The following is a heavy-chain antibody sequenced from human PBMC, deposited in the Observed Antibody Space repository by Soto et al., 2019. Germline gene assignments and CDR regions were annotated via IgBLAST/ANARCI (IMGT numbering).Heavy chain of an antibody. V-gene: IGHV3-11*05. CDR3: ARGDRNEYTSSPMAV. Sequence: GGSLRLSCAASGFDFSDYYMSWIRQAPGKGLEWLSYISGRSGYTNYADSVKGRFTISRDNARNSLYLLMNSLRAEDTAIYYFARGDRNEYTSSPMAVWAQGPTVTFSS. CDR2: ISGRSGYT. D-gene: IGHD5-18*01. CDR1: GFDFSDYY. J-gene: IGHJ6*02.